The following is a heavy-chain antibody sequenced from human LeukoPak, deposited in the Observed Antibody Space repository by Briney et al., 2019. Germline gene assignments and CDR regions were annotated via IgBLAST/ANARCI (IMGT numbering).Heavy chain of an antibody. Sequence: GRSLRLSCAASGFTFSSYAMHWVRQAPGKGLEWVAVISYDGSNKYYADSVKGRFTISRDNSKNTLYLQMNSLRAEDTAVYYCARDHRYCSSTSCHFNWFDPWGQGTLVTVSS. CDR3: ARDHRYCSSTSCHFNWFDP. CDR1: GFTFSSYA. CDR2: ISYDGSNK. V-gene: IGHV3-30-3*01. J-gene: IGHJ5*02. D-gene: IGHD2-2*01.